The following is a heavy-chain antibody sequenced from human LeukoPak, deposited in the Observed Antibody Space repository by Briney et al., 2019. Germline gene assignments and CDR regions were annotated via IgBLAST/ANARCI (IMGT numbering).Heavy chain of an antibody. CDR3: AKDGARWELYFDY. CDR2: ISYDVSKK. V-gene: IGHV3-30*18. D-gene: IGHD1-26*01. CDR1: GFTFSSYR. Sequence: PGGSLRLSCAVSGFTFSSYRMSWVRQAPGKGLEWVAVISYDVSKKYYADSVRGRFTISRDNSKNTLYLQMSSPRAEDTAVYYCAKDGARWELYFDYWGQGTLVTVSS. J-gene: IGHJ4*02.